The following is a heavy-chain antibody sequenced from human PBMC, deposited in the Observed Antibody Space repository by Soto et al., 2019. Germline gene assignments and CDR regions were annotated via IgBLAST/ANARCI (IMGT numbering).Heavy chain of an antibody. Sequence: QVQLVQSGAEVKKPGYSVKVSCKASGGTFSSYTISWVRQAPGQGLEWMGRIIPILGIANYAQKFQGRVTITADKSTSTAYMELSSLRSEDTAVYYCARDLHIVVVPAAKYSDAFDIWGQGTMVTVSS. CDR1: GGTFSSYT. V-gene: IGHV1-69*08. CDR2: IIPILGIA. D-gene: IGHD2-2*01. J-gene: IGHJ3*02. CDR3: ARDLHIVVVPAAKYSDAFDI.